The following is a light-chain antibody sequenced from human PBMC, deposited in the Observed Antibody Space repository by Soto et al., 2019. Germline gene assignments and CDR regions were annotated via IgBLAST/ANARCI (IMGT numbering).Light chain of an antibody. CDR1: QDISNY. CDR2: DAS. J-gene: IGKJ2*02. CDR3: QHRGT. V-gene: IGKV1-33*01. Sequence: DIQMTQSPSSLSASIGNRVTITCQASQDISNYLNWYQQKSGKAPKLLIYDASNLETGVPSRFSGCGSGTDFTFTINSLQPEDIATYYCQHRGTFGQGTKLESK.